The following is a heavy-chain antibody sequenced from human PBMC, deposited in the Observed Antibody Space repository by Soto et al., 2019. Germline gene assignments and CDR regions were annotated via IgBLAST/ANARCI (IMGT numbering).Heavy chain of an antibody. V-gene: IGHV3-21*01. Sequence: EVQLVESGGGLVKPGGSLRLSCAASGLIFSNYTMNWVRQGPGKRLEWVSSISSSSTYIHYADSVKGRFTISRDNAKNSLYLQMDRLRAEDTAVYYCARMNIFGAVETFDFWGQGTLVTVSS. CDR3: ARMNIFGAVETFDF. D-gene: IGHD3-3*02. J-gene: IGHJ4*02. CDR2: ISSSSTYI. CDR1: GLIFSNYT.